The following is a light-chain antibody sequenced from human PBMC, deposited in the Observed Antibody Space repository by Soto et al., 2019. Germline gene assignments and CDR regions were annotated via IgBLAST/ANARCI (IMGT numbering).Light chain of an antibody. CDR1: SSDVGSYNL. V-gene: IGLV2-23*02. CDR3: CSYAGSSTFPYL. Sequence: QSVLTQPASVSGSPGQSITISCTGTSSDVGSYNLVSWYQQHPGKAPKLMTYEVSKRPSGVSNRFSGSKSGNTASLTISGLQAEDEADYYCCSYAGSSTFPYLFGTGTKVTVL. J-gene: IGLJ1*01. CDR2: EVS.